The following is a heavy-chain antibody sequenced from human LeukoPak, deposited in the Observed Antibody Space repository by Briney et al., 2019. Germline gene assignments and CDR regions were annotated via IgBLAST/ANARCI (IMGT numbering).Heavy chain of an antibody. CDR1: GFTFSNFA. J-gene: IGHJ4*02. CDR3: ATDYYDSSGSYTVDH. Sequence: PGRSLRVSCAASGFTFSNFAVSWVRQAPGKGLEWVSVISGSGGTTHYADSVRGRFTFSRDNSKNTLHLQMNSLRAEDTAVYYCATDYYDSSGSYTVDHWGQGTLVTVSS. V-gene: IGHV3-23*01. D-gene: IGHD3-22*01. CDR2: ISGSGGTT.